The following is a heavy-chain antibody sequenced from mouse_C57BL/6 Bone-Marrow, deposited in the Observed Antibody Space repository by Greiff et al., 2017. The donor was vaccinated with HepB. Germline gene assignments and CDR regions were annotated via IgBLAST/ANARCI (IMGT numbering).Heavy chain of an antibody. CDR1: GYTFTTYP. D-gene: IGHD1-1*01. CDR2: FHPYNDDT. V-gene: IGHV1-47*01. CDR3: ARRYYGSSYEDAMDY. J-gene: IGHJ4*01. Sequence: VKLQQSGAELVKPGASVKMSCKASGYTFTTYPIEWMKQNHGKSLEWIGNFHPYNDDTKYNEKFKGKATLTVEKSSSTVYLELSRLTSDDSAVYYCARRYYGSSYEDAMDYWGQGTSVTVSS.